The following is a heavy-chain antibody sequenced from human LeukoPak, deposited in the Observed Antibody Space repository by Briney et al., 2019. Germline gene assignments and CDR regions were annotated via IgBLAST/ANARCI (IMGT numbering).Heavy chain of an antibody. V-gene: IGHV3-64*01. J-gene: IGHJ4*02. CDR2: ISSNGGST. CDR3: ARRDGYNDY. D-gene: IGHD5-24*01. CDR1: GCTFSSYA. Sequence: GGSLRLSCAASGCTFSSYAMHWVRQAPGKGLEYVSAISSNGGSTYYANSVKGRFTISRDNSKNTLYLQMGSLRAEDMAVYYCARRDGYNDYWGQGTLVTVSS.